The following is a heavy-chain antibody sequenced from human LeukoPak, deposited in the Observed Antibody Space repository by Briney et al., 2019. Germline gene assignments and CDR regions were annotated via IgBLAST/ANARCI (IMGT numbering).Heavy chain of an antibody. Sequence: SETLSLTCTVSGGSISSGSYYWSWIRQPAGKGLEWIGRIYTSGSTNYNPSLKSRVTMSVDTSKNQFSLKLSSVTAADTAVYYCAVNDFWSGNYPDYWGQGTLVTVSS. CDR3: AVNDFWSGNYPDY. CDR2: IYTSGST. J-gene: IGHJ4*02. D-gene: IGHD3-3*01. CDR1: GGSISSGSYY. V-gene: IGHV4-61*02.